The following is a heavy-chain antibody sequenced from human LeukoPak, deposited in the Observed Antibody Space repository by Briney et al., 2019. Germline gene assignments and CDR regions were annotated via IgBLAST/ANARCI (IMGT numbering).Heavy chain of an antibody. Sequence: GGSLRLSCAASGFNFSNYAMHWVRQAPGKGLEWVAVISYEGNTRHYADSVKGRFTISRDNSKNTLYLQMNSLRAEDTSVYYCARSPGILGTNYFDYWGQGTLVTVSS. V-gene: IGHV3-30*04. CDR2: ISYEGNTR. CDR3: ARSPGILGTNYFDY. CDR1: GFNFSNYA. J-gene: IGHJ4*02. D-gene: IGHD1-26*01.